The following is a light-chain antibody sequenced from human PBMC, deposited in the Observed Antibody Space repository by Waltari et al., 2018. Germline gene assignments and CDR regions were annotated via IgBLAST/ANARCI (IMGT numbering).Light chain of an antibody. V-gene: IGKV4-1*01. CDR2: WAS. CDR1: QSVLYSSNNKNY. J-gene: IGKJ4*01. CDR3: QQYYSTPFT. Sequence: IVMTQSPDSLSVSLGERSSINCKSSQSVLYSSNNKNYLAWYQQKPGQPPKLRIDWASTRHSGVPERFSGSGSGTDFTLTISSLQAEDVAVYDCQQYYSTPFTFGGGTKVEIK.